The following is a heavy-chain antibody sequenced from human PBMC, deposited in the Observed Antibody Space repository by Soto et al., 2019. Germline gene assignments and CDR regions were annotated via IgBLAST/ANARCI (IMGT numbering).Heavy chain of an antibody. CDR3: ARRVNDYGDSGGDYWYFDL. CDR1: GGTFSSYA. V-gene: IGHV1-69*12. CDR2: IIPIFGTA. Sequence: QVQLVQSGAEVKKPGSSVKVSCKASGGTFSSYAISWVRQAPGQGLEWMGGIIPIFGTANYAQKFQGRVTITADESTSTGSMELSNLRSEDTAVYYCARRVNDYGDSGGDYWYFDLWGRGTLVTVSS. D-gene: IGHD4-17*01. J-gene: IGHJ2*01.